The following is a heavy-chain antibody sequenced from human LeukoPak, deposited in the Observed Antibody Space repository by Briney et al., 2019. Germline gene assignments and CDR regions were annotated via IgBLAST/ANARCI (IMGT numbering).Heavy chain of an antibody. CDR3: ARGASYYDFWSGSYYFDY. Sequence: ASVKVSCKASGYTFTSYYMHWVRQAPGQGLEWMGIINPSGGSTSYAQKFQGRVTMTRDTSTSTVYVELSSLRSEDTAVYYCARGASYYDFWSGSYYFDYWGQGTLVTVSS. CDR1: GYTFTSYY. CDR2: INPSGGST. J-gene: IGHJ4*02. V-gene: IGHV1-46*03. D-gene: IGHD3-3*01.